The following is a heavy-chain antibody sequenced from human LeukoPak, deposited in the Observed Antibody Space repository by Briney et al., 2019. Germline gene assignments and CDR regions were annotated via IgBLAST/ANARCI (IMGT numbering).Heavy chain of an antibody. D-gene: IGHD6-13*01. CDR3: AINRYSSSWAFDY. CDR1: GFSFSSYW. CDR2: IKQDGSEK. J-gene: IGHJ4*02. Sequence: PGGSLRLSCAASGFSFSSYWMSWVRQAPGKGLEWVANIKQDGSEKYYVASVKGRFTISRDNSKNTLYLQMNSLRAEDTAVYYCAINRYSSSWAFDYWGQGTLVTVSS. V-gene: IGHV3-7*03.